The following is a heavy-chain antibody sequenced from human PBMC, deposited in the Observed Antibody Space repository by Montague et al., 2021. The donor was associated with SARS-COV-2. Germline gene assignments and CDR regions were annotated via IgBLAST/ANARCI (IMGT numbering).Heavy chain of an antibody. CDR3: VRGEYSSSWYGSHNWFDP. D-gene: IGHD6-13*01. CDR1: GDSISSGTHY. Sequence: TLSLTCTVSGDSISSGTHYWSWIRQPAGKGLEWIGRIYTSGGTNYNPSLKSRVTISVDTSKNQFSLKLSSVTAADTAVYYCVRGEYSSSWYGSHNWFDPWGQGTLVTVSS. V-gene: IGHV4-61*02. CDR2: IYTSGGT. J-gene: IGHJ5*02.